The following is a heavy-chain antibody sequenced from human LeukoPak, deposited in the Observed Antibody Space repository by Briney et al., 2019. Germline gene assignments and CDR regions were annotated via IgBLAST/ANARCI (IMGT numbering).Heavy chain of an antibody. Sequence: GASVKVSCKASGYIFVDYFLHWVRQAPGQGLEWMGWINPNSGATNYAQRFQGRVTMTRDTSISTAYMELSSLRSDDTAVFYCARAEVERLGTDYWGQGTLVTVS. CDR2: INPNSGAT. J-gene: IGHJ4*02. D-gene: IGHD1-1*01. CDR3: ARAEVERLGTDY. V-gene: IGHV1-2*02. CDR1: GYIFVDYF.